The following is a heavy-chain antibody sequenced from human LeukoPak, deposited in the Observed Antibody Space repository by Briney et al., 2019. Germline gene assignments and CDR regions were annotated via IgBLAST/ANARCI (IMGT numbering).Heavy chain of an antibody. CDR3: ARQGLYYYDSSGPGAFDI. J-gene: IGHJ3*02. D-gene: IGHD3-22*01. CDR1: GYSISSGYY. CDR2: IYHSGTT. Sequence: SETLSLTCAVSGYSISSGYYWGWIRPPPGKGLEWIGSIYHSGTTYYNPSLKSRVTISVDTSKNQFSLKLSSVTAADTAVYYCARQGLYYYDSSGPGAFDIWGQGTMVTVSS. V-gene: IGHV4-38-2*01.